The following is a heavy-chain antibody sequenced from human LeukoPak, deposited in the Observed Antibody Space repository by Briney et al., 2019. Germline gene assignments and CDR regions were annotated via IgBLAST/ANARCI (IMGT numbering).Heavy chain of an antibody. CDR3: VRLRRNSDRSGFYYYYDY. Sequence: GGSLRLSCAASGYTFSDFSVNWVRQAPGKGLEWASSISVRSNYRYYADSVRGRFSISRDDARNSLYLQMNSLRAEDTAVYYCVRLRRNSDRSGFYYYYDYWGQGTLVTVSS. CDR2: ISVRSNYR. D-gene: IGHD3-22*01. CDR1: GYTFSDFS. J-gene: IGHJ4*02. V-gene: IGHV3-21*01.